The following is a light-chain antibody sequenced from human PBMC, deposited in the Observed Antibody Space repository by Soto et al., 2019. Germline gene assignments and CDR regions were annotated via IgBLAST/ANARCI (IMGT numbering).Light chain of an antibody. Sequence: EVVVTQSPVTLSVSPGERATLSCRASQSITTNLAWYQQKPGQAPRLLIYGASTRATGVPARFSGSGSGTQFALTISSLQSEDFALYYCQQYNDWPPKRTFGQGTRVDFK. J-gene: IGKJ1*01. V-gene: IGKV3-15*01. CDR2: GAS. CDR1: QSITTN. CDR3: QQYNDWPPKRT.